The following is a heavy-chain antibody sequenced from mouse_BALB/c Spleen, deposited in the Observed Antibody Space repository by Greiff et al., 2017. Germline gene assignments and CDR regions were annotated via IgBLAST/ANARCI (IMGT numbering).Heavy chain of an antibody. D-gene: IGHD2-4*01. CDR1: GDSITSGY. V-gene: IGHV3-8*02. CDR3: ARCYYDYDGGFAY. CDR2: ISYSGST. Sequence: EVKLQESGPSLVKPSQTLSLTCSVTGDSITSGYWNWIRKFPGNKLEYMGYISYSGSTYYNPSLKSRISITRDTSKNQYYLQLNSVTTEDTATYYCARCYYDYDGGFAYWGQGTLVTVSA. J-gene: IGHJ3*01.